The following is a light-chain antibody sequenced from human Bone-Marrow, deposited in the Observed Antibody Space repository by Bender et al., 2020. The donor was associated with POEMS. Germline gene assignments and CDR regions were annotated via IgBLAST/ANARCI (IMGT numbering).Light chain of an antibody. V-gene: IGLV2-14*01. Sequence: QSALTQPASVSGSPGQSVTISCTGTSGDVGGYNYVSWYQQHPGKAPKLMIFEVSKRPSGVSDRFSGSKSGNTASLTIAGLQAEDEADYYCCSYADNTLVFGGGTKLTVL. CDR1: SGDVGGYNY. J-gene: IGLJ3*02. CDR3: CSYADNTLV. CDR2: EVS.